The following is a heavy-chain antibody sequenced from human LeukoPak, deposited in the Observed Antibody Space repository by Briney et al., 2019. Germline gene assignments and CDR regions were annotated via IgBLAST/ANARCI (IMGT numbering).Heavy chain of an antibody. V-gene: IGHV4-34*01. CDR2: INHSGST. Sequence: SETLSLTCAVYGGSFSGYYWSWIRQPPGKGLEWIGEINHSGSTNYNPSLKSRVTISVDTSKNQFSLKLSSVTAADTAVYYCAGGRTTYGSGSYYKAYRHNWFDPWGQGTLVTVSS. J-gene: IGHJ5*02. CDR3: AGGRTTYGSGSYYKAYRHNWFDP. CDR1: GGSFSGYY. D-gene: IGHD3-10*01.